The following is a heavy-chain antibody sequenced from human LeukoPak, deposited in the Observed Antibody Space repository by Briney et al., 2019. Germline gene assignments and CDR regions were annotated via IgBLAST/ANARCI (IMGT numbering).Heavy chain of an antibody. D-gene: IGHD3-3*01. CDR2: INPNSGGT. V-gene: IGHV1-2*02. CDR3: ARGPITIFGVGNPVDY. J-gene: IGHJ4*02. CDR1: GYTFTGYY. Sequence: GASVKVSCKASGYTFTGYYMHWVRQAPGQGLEWMGWINPNSGGTNYAQKFQGRVTMTRDTSISTAYMELSRLRSDDTAVYYCARGPITIFGVGNPVDYWGQGTLVTVSS.